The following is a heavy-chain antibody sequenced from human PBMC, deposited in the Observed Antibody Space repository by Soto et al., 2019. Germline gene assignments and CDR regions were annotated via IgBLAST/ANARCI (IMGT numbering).Heavy chain of an antibody. D-gene: IGHD3-3*01. Sequence: PSETLSLTCALYGNSFTKYYWSWIRQPPGKGLEWIGEINHSGRTNFNPSLKSRVTISVDRSKNQFSLKLRSVTAADTGVYYCASGLAGSPFGSWGHGTLLTVSS. V-gene: IGHV4-34*01. CDR3: ASGLAGSPFGS. J-gene: IGHJ5*01. CDR1: GNSFTKYY. CDR2: INHSGRT.